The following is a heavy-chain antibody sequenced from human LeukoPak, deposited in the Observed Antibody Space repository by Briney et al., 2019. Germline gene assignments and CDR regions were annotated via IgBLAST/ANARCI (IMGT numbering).Heavy chain of an antibody. CDR2: ITHNGGT. CDR1: GGSFRGYF. Sequence: SETLSLTCAVYGGSFRGYFWGWVRQTSGKGLEWLGEITHNGGTNYMPSLSGRVSVFQDVSKNQFSLKLSSVTAADTGVYYCARGNSGSHWGDHYFYMDVWGKGTTVIVSS. J-gene: IGHJ6*03. D-gene: IGHD1-26*01. CDR3: ARGNSGSHWGDHYFYMDV. V-gene: IGHV4-34*01.